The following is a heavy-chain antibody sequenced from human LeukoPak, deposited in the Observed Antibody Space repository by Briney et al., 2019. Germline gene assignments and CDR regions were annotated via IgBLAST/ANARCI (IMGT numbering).Heavy chain of an antibody. CDR2: IYHGVAI. J-gene: IGHJ4*02. CDR1: GGSISNNNW. CDR3: ARDSVADGKTMDFFYY. V-gene: IGHV4-4*02. Sequence: SETLSLTCAVSGGSISNNNWWSRGRQAPGKGVEWSGQIYHGVAINYIPSLSCRVTISVSSSKNPVSLKLSSLTAADTAIYYCARDSVADGKTMDFFYYWGQGSPVTVSS. D-gene: IGHD3-10*01.